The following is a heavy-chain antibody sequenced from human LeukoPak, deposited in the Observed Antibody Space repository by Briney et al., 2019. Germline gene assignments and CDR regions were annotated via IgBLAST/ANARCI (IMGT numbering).Heavy chain of an antibody. J-gene: IGHJ5*02. CDR2: IKQDGSEK. D-gene: IGHD6-13*01. CDR1: GFTFSSYW. CDR3: ARERSSSWYVGWFDP. Sequence: SGGSLRLSCAASGFTFSSYWMSWVRQAPGKGLEWVANIKQDGSEKYYVDSVKGRFTISRDNAKNSLYLQMNSLRAEDTAVYYCARERSSSWYVGWFDPWGQGTLVTVSS. V-gene: IGHV3-7*01.